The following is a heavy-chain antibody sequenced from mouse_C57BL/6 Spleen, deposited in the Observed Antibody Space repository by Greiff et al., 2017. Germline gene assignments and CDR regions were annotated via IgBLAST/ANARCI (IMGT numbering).Heavy chain of an antibody. CDR3: ANSAIGFAY. CDR1: GYTFTDYY. CDR2: INPNNGGT. V-gene: IGHV1-26*01. Sequence: VQLQQSGPELVKPGASVKISCKASGYTFTDYYMNWVKQSHGKSLEWIGDINPNNGGTSYNQKFKGKATLTVVKSSSTAYMELRSLTTEDSAVYYCANSAIGFAYWGQGTLVTVSA. J-gene: IGHJ3*01. D-gene: IGHD1-2*01.